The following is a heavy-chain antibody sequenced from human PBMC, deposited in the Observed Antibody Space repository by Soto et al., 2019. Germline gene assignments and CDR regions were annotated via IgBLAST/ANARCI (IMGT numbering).Heavy chain of an antibody. V-gene: IGHV1-18*01. CDR3: ARDKGAAAGPLVYYYMDV. CDR2: ISAYNGNT. D-gene: IGHD6-13*01. CDR1: GYTFTSYG. Sequence: ASVKVSCKASGYTFTSYGISWVRQAPGQGLEWMGWISAYNGNTNYAQKLQGRVTMTTDTSTSTAYMELRSLRSDDTAVYYCARDKGAAAGPLVYYYMDVWGKGTTVTVSS. J-gene: IGHJ6*03.